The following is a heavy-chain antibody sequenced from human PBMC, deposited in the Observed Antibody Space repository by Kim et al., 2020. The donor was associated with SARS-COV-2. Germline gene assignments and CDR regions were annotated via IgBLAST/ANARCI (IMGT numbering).Heavy chain of an antibody. J-gene: IGHJ6*02. V-gene: IGHV4-34*01. Sequence: RVTISVDTSKNQFSLKLSSVTAADTAVYYCARLRFLEWLSDYYYYYGMDVWGQGTTVTVSS. D-gene: IGHD3-3*01. CDR3: ARLRFLEWLSDYYYYYGMDV.